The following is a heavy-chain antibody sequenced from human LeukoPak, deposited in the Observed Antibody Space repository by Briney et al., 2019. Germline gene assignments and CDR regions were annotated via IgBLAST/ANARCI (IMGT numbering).Heavy chain of an antibody. V-gene: IGHV3-23*01. CDR3: AKVKSSSFHDAFDI. Sequence: GGSLRLSCTASGFSFRNTAMSWVRQAPGKGLEWVSAITGSGASTYYADSVKGRFTISRDNSKNTMYLQMNSLRAEDTALYYCAKVKSSSFHDAFDIWGQGTMVTVSS. CDR2: ITGSGAST. J-gene: IGHJ3*02. D-gene: IGHD6-13*01. CDR1: GFSFRNTA.